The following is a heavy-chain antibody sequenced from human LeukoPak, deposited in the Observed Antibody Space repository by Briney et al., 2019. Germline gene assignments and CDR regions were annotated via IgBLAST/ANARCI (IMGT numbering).Heavy chain of an antibody. V-gene: IGHV1-69*01. Sequence: GSSVKVSCKASGGTFSSYAISWVRQAPGQGLEWMGGIIPILGTANYAQKFQGRVTITADESTSTAYMELSSLRSEDTAVYYCASSVTMVRGVIRSPPLDYWGQGTLVTVSS. CDR3: ASSVTMVRGVIRSPPLDY. CDR1: GGTFSSYA. CDR2: IIPILGTA. D-gene: IGHD3-10*01. J-gene: IGHJ4*02.